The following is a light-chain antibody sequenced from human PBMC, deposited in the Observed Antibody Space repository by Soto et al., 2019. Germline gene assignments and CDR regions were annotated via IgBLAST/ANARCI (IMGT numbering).Light chain of an antibody. Sequence: ESVLTQSPSTLSLSPGRRSTLACRASQSVSSNYLAWYQQKPGQSPRLLIHGASSRATGIPDRFSGSGSGKDFTLTISRLEPEEFAVYYCQQYGRPFGQGTKVDIK. CDR3: QQYGRP. CDR1: QSVSSNY. J-gene: IGKJ1*01. V-gene: IGKV3-20*01. CDR2: GAS.